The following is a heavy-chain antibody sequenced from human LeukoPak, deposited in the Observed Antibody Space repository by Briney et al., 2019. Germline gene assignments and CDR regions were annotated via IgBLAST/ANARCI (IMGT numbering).Heavy chain of an antibody. D-gene: IGHD3-22*01. Sequence: SETVSLTCSVSGDSVSRSDSYWDWIRQPPGKGLEWIGTIYYSGRTYYSPSLKSRVTMSVDPSNNQFSLNLRSVTAADTALYYCAGRRYYDGSGYLEWGQGTLLSVSS. CDR1: GDSVSRSDSY. V-gene: IGHV4-39*01. CDR2: IYYSGRT. J-gene: IGHJ1*01. CDR3: AGRRYYDGSGYLE.